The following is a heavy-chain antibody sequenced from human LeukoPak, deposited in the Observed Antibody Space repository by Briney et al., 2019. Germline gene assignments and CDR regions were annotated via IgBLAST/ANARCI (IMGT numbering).Heavy chain of an antibody. J-gene: IGHJ4*02. D-gene: IGHD6-6*01. V-gene: IGHV4-61*02. CDR3: AREKSYSSSFGY. CDR2: IYTSGST. CDR1: GGSISGSFY. Sequence: PSQTLSLTCTVSGGSISGSFYWTWIRQPAGKGLEWIGRIYTSGSTNYNPSLTSRVTISLDPSKNQFSLKLSSVTAADTAVYHCAREKSYSSSFGYWGQGTLVTVSS.